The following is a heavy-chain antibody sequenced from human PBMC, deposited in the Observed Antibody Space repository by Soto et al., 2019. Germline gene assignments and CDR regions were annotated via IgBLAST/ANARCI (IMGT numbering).Heavy chain of an antibody. CDR2: ISAYNGNT. V-gene: IGHV1-18*01. CDR3: AREGGYGDPQTNWFDP. CDR1: GYTFTRYG. Sequence: QVQLVQSGAEVKKPGASVKVSCKASGYTFTRYGISWVRQAPGQGLEWMGWISAYNGNTNYAQKLQGRVTMTTDTSTSTAYKDLRSLKFDDTAVYYCAREGGYGDPQTNWFDPWGQGTLVTVSS. J-gene: IGHJ5*02. D-gene: IGHD4-17*01.